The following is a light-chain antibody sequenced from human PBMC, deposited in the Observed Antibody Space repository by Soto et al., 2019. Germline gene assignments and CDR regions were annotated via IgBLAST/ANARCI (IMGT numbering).Light chain of an antibody. V-gene: IGKV1-12*01. CDR3: QQANSFPAI. Sequence: DIQMTQSPSSVSASVGDRVTITCWASQGISSWLTWYQQKPGKAPKLLIYAASSLQSGVPSRFSGSVSGTDFPPTNRSLHSEDYATYYCQQANSFPAIFGGGTKVEIK. J-gene: IGKJ4*01. CDR2: AAS. CDR1: QGISSW.